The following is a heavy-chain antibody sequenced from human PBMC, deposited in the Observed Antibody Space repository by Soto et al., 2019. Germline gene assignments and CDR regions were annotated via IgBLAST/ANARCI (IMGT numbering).Heavy chain of an antibody. CDR2: INAGNGDT. V-gene: IGHV1-3*01. CDR3: AREPLVAVDE. CDR1: GYTFISYA. Sequence: ASVKVSCQTSGYTFISYAIHWVRQAPGQSLEWMGWINAGNGDTKSSQNFQGRVTIPRDTSASTAYMELSSLRSEDTARYCWAREPLVAVDEGGQGTLVTVSS. J-gene: IGHJ4*02. D-gene: IGHD2-8*02.